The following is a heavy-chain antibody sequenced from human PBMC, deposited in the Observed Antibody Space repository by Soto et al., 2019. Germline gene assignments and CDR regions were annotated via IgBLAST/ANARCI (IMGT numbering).Heavy chain of an antibody. CDR3: TRRANGSGSYDFDY. V-gene: IGHV3-73*01. J-gene: IGHJ4*02. CDR2: IRSKANSYAT. D-gene: IGHD3-10*01. Sequence: GSLRLSCAASGFTFSGSAMHWVRQASGKGLEWVGRIRSKANSYATAYAASVKGRFTISRDDSKNTAYLQMNSLKTEDTAVYYCTRRANGSGSYDFDYWGQGTLVTVSS. CDR1: GFTFSGSA.